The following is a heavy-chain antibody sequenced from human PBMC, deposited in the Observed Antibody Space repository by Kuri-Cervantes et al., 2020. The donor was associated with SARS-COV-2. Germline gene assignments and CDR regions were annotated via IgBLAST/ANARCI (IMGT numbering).Heavy chain of an antibody. V-gene: IGHV1-18*01. D-gene: IGHD1-26*01. CDR2: SSSYNGNT. Sequence: ASVKVSCKASGYTFTSYGISWVRQAPGQGLEWMGWSSSYNGNTKYAQKLQGRVTMTTDTSTSTAYMELRSLRAYDTAVYYCARGILVGAPRGYYFDYWGQGTLVTVSS. J-gene: IGHJ4*02. CDR3: ARGILVGAPRGYYFDY. CDR1: GYTFTSYG.